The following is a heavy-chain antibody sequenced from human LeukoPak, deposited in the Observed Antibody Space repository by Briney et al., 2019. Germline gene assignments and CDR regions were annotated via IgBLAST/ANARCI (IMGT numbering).Heavy chain of an antibody. Sequence: ASVKVSCKASGYTFTGYYMHWVRQAPGQGLEWMGWINPNSGGTNYAQKFQGRVTMTRDTSISTAYMELSRLRSDDTAVYYCARDLIKNWNYGSGYWGQGTRVTVSS. D-gene: IGHD1-7*01. V-gene: IGHV1-2*02. CDR1: GYTFTGYY. CDR3: ARDLIKNWNYGSGY. CDR2: INPNSGGT. J-gene: IGHJ4*02.